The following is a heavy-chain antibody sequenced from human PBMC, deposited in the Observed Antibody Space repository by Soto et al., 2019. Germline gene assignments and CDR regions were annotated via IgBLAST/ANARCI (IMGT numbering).Heavy chain of an antibody. D-gene: IGHD6-19*01. V-gene: IGHV3-66*01. CDR2: MYSGGDT. Sequence: EVQLVESGGGLVQPGGFLRLSCAASGFIVSSSYMAWVRQAPGQGLEWVAVMYSGGDTYYADSVKGRFTISRDNSKNTLFLQMNSLRAEDTAVYYCARELIGISLAGGFDPWGQGALVTVSS. CDR1: GFIVSSSY. CDR3: ARELIGISLAGGFDP. J-gene: IGHJ5*02.